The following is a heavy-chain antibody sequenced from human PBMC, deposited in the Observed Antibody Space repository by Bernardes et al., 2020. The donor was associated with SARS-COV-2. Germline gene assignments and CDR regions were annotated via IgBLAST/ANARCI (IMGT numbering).Heavy chain of an antibody. CDR3: ARDKYCSSTSCYNYFDY. CDR1: GFTFSSYS. CDR2: ISSSSSTI. J-gene: IGHJ4*02. V-gene: IGHV3-48*04. Sequence: GGSLRLSCAASGFTFSSYSMNWVRQAPGKGLEWVSYISSSSSTIYYADSVKGRFTISRDNAKNSLYLQMNSLRAEDTAVYYCARDKYCSSTSCYNYFDYWGQGTLVTVSS. D-gene: IGHD2-2*02.